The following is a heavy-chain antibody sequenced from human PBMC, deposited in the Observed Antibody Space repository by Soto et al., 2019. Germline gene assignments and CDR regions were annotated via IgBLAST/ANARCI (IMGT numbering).Heavy chain of an antibody. CDR2: ISTSGGTT. CDR1: GFTFSNYA. D-gene: IGHD3-16*01. CDR3: TKGWGIMARPSDHFDS. Sequence: GGSLRLSCAASGFTFSNYAMSWVRQTPGEGLEWVSGISTSGGTTYDADSVKGRFTISRDNSKNTLYLQMNSLRVEDTALYFCTKGWGIMARPSDHFDSWGQGTLVTVSS. V-gene: IGHV3-23*01. J-gene: IGHJ4*02.